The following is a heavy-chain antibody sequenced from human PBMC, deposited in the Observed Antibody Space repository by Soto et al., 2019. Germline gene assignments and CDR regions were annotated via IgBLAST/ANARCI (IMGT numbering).Heavy chain of an antibody. CDR1: GYSFTSYW. V-gene: IGHV5-10-1*01. D-gene: IGHD4-17*01. CDR3: ASHFTVTTSSYYYGMDV. CDR2: IDPSDSYT. J-gene: IGHJ6*02. Sequence: LKISCKGSGYSFTSYWISWVRQMPGKGLEWMGRIDPSDSYTNYSPSFQGHVTISADKSISTAYLQWSSLKASDTAMYYCASHFTVTTSSYYYGMDVWGQGTTVTVSS.